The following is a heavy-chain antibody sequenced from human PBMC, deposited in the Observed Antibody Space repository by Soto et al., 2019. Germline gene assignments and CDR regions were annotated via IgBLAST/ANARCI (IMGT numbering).Heavy chain of an antibody. CDR3: ARVNYGDYWGMDYYYYMDV. J-gene: IGHJ6*03. Sequence: GGSLRLSCAASGFTFSNAWMNWVRQAPGKGLEWVARIKSKTDGGTIDYAAPVTGRFSISRDNAKNSLYLQMNSLRAEDTAVYYCARVNYGDYWGMDYYYYMDVWGKGTTVTVSS. D-gene: IGHD4-17*01. CDR1: GFTFSNAW. CDR2: IKSKTDGGTI. V-gene: IGHV3-15*07.